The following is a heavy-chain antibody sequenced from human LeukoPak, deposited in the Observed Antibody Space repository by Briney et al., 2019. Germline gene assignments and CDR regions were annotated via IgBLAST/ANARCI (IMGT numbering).Heavy chain of an antibody. Sequence: GGSLRLSCAASGFTFSSYWMHWVRQAPGKGLVWVSRINSDGSSTSYADSVKGRFTISRDNAKNTLYLQMNSLRAEDTAVYYCARGSSWYYYYYYMDVWGKGTTVTVSS. D-gene: IGHD6-13*01. V-gene: IGHV3-74*01. CDR2: INSDGSST. J-gene: IGHJ6*03. CDR3: ARGSSWYYYYYYMDV. CDR1: GFTFSSYW.